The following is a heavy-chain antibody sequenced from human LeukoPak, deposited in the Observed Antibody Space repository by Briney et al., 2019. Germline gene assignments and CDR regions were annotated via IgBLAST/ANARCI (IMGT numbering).Heavy chain of an antibody. CDR1: GFTFSSHA. J-gene: IGHJ4*02. CDR2: IGGSGDT. V-gene: IGHV3-23*01. D-gene: IGHD3-22*01. Sequence: GGSLRLSCAASGFTFSSHAMSWVRQAPGKGLEWVSSIGGSGDTYYADSVKGRFTISRDNSKNTLHLQMNSLRAEDTAVYYCAKRPTYYYDSSGYFDYWGQGTLVTVSS. CDR3: AKRPTYYYDSSGYFDY.